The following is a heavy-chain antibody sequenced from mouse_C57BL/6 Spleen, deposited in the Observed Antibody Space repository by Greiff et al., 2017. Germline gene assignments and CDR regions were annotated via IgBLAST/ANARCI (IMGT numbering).Heavy chain of an antibody. CDR3: ARRENLDYYGSSYAMDY. CDR2: IDPSDSYT. Sequence: QVQLQQPGAELVKPGASVKLSCKASGYTFTSYWMQWVKQRPGQGLEWIGEIDPSDSYTNYNQKFKGKATLTVDTSSSTAYMQLSSLTSEDSAVYYCARRENLDYYGSSYAMDYWGQGTSVTVSS. V-gene: IGHV1-50*01. D-gene: IGHD1-1*01. CDR1: GYTFTSYW. J-gene: IGHJ4*01.